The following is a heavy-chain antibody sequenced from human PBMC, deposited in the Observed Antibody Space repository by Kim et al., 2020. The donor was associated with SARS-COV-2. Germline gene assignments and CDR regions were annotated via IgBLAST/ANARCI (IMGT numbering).Heavy chain of an antibody. V-gene: IGHV1-69*13. CDR3: ARDRSYGSGSYFAFDI. J-gene: IGHJ3*02. D-gene: IGHD3-10*01. Sequence: SVKVSCKASGGTFSSYAISWVRQAPGQGLEWMGGIIPIFGTANYAQKFQGRVTITADESTSTAYMELSSLRSEDTTVYYCARDRSYGSGSYFAFDIWGQGTMVTVSS. CDR1: GGTFSSYA. CDR2: IIPIFGTA.